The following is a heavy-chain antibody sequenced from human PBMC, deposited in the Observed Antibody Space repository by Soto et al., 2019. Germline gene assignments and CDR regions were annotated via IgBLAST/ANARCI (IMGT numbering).Heavy chain of an antibody. V-gene: IGHV1-69*13. D-gene: IGHD1-26*01. CDR1: GGTFSSYA. Sequence: ASVKVSCKASGGTFSSYAISWVRQAPGQGLEWMGGIIPIFGTANYAQKFQGRVTITADESTSTAYMELSSLRSGDTAVYYCARDRHSGSYYSGYFDYWGQGTLVTVSS. CDR2: IIPIFGTA. CDR3: ARDRHSGSYYSGYFDY. J-gene: IGHJ4*02.